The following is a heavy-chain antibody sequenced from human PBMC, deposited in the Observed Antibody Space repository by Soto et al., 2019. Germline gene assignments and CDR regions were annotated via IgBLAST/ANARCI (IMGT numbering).Heavy chain of an antibody. J-gene: IGHJ4*02. Sequence: PGGSLRLSCEASGFSFNKYAMVWVRQAPGKGQEWVSGITGSGGTIEHAASVKGRFTISRDNSKNTVYLQMNSLRAEDTAMYYCAKDAVAGNGFCRVSKWAQGTLVTVSS. CDR2: ITGSGGTI. CDR1: GFSFNKYA. CDR3: AKDAVAGNGFCRVSK. D-gene: IGHD6-13*01. V-gene: IGHV3-23*01.